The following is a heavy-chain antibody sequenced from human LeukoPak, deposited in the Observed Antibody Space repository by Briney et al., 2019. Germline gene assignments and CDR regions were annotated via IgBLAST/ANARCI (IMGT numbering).Heavy chain of an antibody. CDR1: GFTFSSYW. V-gene: IGHV3-74*01. D-gene: IGHD2-8*01. CDR3: YGANAEH. CDR2: INTDGSST. Sequence: GGSLRLSCAASGFTFSSYWVHWVRQAPGKGLVWVSGINTDGSSTSYADSVKGRFTISRDNAKNTLYLQMSSLRAEDTAVYYCYGANAEHWGQGTPVTVSS. J-gene: IGHJ1*01.